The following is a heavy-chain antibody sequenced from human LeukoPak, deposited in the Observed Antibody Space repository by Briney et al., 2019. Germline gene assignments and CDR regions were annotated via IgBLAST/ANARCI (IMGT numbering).Heavy chain of an antibody. CDR1: GFTFSSYE. CDR2: ISSSGSPI. CDR3: ARGSVQLEGQDYYYYGMDV. V-gene: IGHV3-48*03. J-gene: IGHJ6*02. Sequence: GGSLRLSCAASGFTFSSYEMNWVRQAPGKGLEWVSYISSSGSPIYYADSAKGRFTISRDNAKNSLYLQMNSLRAEDTAVYYCARGSVQLEGQDYYYYGMDVWGQGTTVTVSS. D-gene: IGHD1-1*01.